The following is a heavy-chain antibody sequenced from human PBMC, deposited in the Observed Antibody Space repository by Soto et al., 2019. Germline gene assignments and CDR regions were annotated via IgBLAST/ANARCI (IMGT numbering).Heavy chain of an antibody. V-gene: IGHV3-30-3*01. J-gene: IGHJ4*02. CDR2: ISYDGGNK. D-gene: IGHD6-19*01. Sequence: QVQLVESGGGVVQPGRSLRLPCAASGFTFNSYAMHWVRQAPGKGLEWVAVISYDGGNKYYADSVKGRFTISRDNSKNTLYLQMNSLRAEDTAVYYCARDPGSGWPPFDYWGQGTLVTVSS. CDR3: ARDPGSGWPPFDY. CDR1: GFTFNSYA.